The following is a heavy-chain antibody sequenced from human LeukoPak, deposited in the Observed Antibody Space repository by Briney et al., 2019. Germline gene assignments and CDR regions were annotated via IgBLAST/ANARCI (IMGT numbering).Heavy chain of an antibody. CDR2: INAGNGNT. Sequence: ASVNVSCKASGYTFTSYAMHWVRQAPGQRLEWMGWINAGNGNTKYSQKFQGRVTITRDTSASTAYMELSSLRSEDTAVYYCARARVLYDSSGYYPWGQGTLVTVSS. V-gene: IGHV1-3*01. CDR1: GYTFTSYA. J-gene: IGHJ5*02. CDR3: ARARVLYDSSGYYP. D-gene: IGHD3-22*01.